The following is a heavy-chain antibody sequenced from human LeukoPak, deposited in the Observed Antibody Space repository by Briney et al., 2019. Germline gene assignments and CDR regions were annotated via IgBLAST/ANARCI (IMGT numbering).Heavy chain of an antibody. J-gene: IGHJ4*02. Sequence: QPGGSLRLSCAASGFTFSNYWMNWVRQAPGKGLEWVANLKQDGSDKYYVDSVKGRFTISRDNAKNSLYLQMNSLRAEDTAVYYCARVGGVINPRAYFDYWGQGTLVTVSP. D-gene: IGHD3-10*01. CDR1: GFTFSNYW. CDR2: LKQDGSDK. CDR3: ARVGGVINPRAYFDY. V-gene: IGHV3-7*04.